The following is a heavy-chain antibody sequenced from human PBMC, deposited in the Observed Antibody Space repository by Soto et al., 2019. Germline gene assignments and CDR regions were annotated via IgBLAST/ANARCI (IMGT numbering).Heavy chain of an antibody. CDR3: AREVGYGDPPDY. CDR2: ISDGSGTI. D-gene: IGHD4-17*01. V-gene: IGHV3-11*01. Sequence: QVQLVESGGGLVKPGGSLRLSCAASGFTFSDYYMAWIRQAPGKGLEWVSYISDGSGTIYYADSVKGRFTISRDNAKSSLYLQMNSLRADDTAVYFCAREVGYGDPPDYWGQGTPVTVSS. J-gene: IGHJ4*02. CDR1: GFTFSDYY.